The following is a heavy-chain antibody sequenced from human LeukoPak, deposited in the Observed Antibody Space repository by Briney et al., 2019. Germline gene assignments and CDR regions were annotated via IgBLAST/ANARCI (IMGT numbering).Heavy chain of an antibody. J-gene: IGHJ4*02. CDR3: ARDSNYYDSSGVDY. D-gene: IGHD3-22*01. CDR1: GYSISSGYY. Sequence: PSETLSLTCTVSGYSISSGYYWGWIRQPPGKGLEWIGSIYHSGSTYYNPSLKSRVTISVDRSKNQFSLKLSSVTAADTAVYYCARDSNYYDSSGVDYWGQGTLVTVSS. V-gene: IGHV4-38-2*02. CDR2: IYHSGST.